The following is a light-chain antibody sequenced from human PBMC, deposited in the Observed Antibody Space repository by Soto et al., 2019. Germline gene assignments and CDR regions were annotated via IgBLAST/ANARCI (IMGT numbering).Light chain of an antibody. CDR2: AAS. Sequence: DIQMTQSPSSLSASVGDRVTITCRASQSISSYLNWYQQKPGKAPKLLIYAASSLQSGVPSRFSGSGSGTDFTVTTSSLQPEDFATYYCQPSYSTPYTFGQGTQLEIK. CDR3: QPSYSTPYT. J-gene: IGKJ2*01. CDR1: QSISSY. V-gene: IGKV1-39*01.